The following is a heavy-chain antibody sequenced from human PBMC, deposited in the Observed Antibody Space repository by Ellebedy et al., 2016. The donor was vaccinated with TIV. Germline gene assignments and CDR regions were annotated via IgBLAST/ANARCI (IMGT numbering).Heavy chain of an antibody. CDR1: GFTFSTYS. J-gene: IGHJ4*02. V-gene: IGHV3-74*01. CDR2: ISNTGGSK. D-gene: IGHD3-10*01. CDR3: VRSGHSDGYFDY. Sequence: GESLKISCAASGFTFSTYSMYWVRHAPGKGLVWVSRISNTGGSKTYADSVKGRFTFSRYNSRNTVSLQMSGLRAEDTAIYYCVRSGHSDGYFDYWGQGTRVTVSS.